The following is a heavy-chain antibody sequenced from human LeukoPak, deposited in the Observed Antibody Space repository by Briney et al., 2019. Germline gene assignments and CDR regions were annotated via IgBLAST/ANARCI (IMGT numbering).Heavy chain of an antibody. CDR2: IYYSGST. V-gene: IGHV4-39*01. J-gene: IGHJ3*01. Sequence: SETLSLTCTVSGGSISSSSYYWGWIRQPPGKGLEWIGSIYYSGSTYYNPSLKSRVTISVDTSKNQFSLKLSSVTAADTAVYYCERLEAYCGGDCPSVYWGQGTMVTVSS. D-gene: IGHD2-21*01. CDR3: ERLEAYCGGDCPSVY. CDR1: GGSISSSSYY.